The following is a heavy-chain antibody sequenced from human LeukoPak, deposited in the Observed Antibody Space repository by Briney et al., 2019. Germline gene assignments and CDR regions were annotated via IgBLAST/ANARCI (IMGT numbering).Heavy chain of an antibody. CDR2: IYYSGST. D-gene: IGHD6-19*01. CDR1: GGSISSYY. Sequence: SETLSLTCTVSGGSISSYYWTWIRQPPGKGLEWIGYIYYSGSTNYNPSLKSRVTISIDTPKNQFSLKLSSVTAADTAMYYCATFGWNYVGYWGQGTLVTVSS. V-gene: IGHV4-59*12. CDR3: ATFGWNYVGY. J-gene: IGHJ4*02.